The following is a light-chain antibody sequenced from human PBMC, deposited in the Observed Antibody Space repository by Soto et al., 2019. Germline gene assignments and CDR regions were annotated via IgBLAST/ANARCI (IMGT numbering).Light chain of an antibody. V-gene: IGKV3-20*01. CDR3: QQYGSSSWT. CDR1: QSVSSSY. Sequence: EIVLTQSPGTLSLSPGERATLSCRASQSVSSSYLGWYQQKPGQAPRLLIYGTSSRATAIPDRFRGSGSGTDFTLTISRLEPEDFAVYYCQQYGSSSWTFGQGTKVEIK. J-gene: IGKJ1*01. CDR2: GTS.